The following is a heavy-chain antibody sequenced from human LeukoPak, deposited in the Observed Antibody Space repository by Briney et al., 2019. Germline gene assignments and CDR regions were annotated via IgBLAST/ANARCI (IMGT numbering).Heavy chain of an antibody. V-gene: IGHV4-59*08. CDR2: IYYSGST. D-gene: IGHD3-22*01. Sequence: SETLSLTCTVSGGSISSYYWSWIRQPPGKGLEWIGYIYYSGSTNYNPSLKSRVTISVDTSKNQFSVKLSSVTAADTAVYYCARSYYYDSSGQYNWFDPWGQGTLVTVSS. CDR1: GGSISSYY. CDR3: ARSYYYDSSGQYNWFDP. J-gene: IGHJ5*02.